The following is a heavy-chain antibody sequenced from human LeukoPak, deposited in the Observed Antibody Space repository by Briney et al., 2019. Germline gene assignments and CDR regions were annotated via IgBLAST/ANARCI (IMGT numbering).Heavy chain of an antibody. CDR3: ARVGGIATAGTWSFDY. CDR2: INHSGST. CDR1: GGSYSGYY. V-gene: IGHV4-34*01. J-gene: IGHJ4*02. Sequence: NPSETLSLTCAVYGGSYSGYYWSWIRQPPGKGLEWIGEINHSGSTNYNPSLKSRVTISVDTSKNQFSLKLSSVTAADTAVYYCARVGGIATAGTWSFDYWGQGTLVTVSS. D-gene: IGHD6-13*01.